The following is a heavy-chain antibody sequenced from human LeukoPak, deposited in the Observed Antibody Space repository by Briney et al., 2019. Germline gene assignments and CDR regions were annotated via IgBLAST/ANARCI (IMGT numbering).Heavy chain of an antibody. Sequence: GRSLRLSCAASEFTFSSYGMHWVRQAPGKGLEWVAVMWYDGSNKYYADSVKGRFTISRDNSKNTVYLQMNSLRVEDTAVYYCARDQRPGWGEYFQHWGQGTLVTVSS. V-gene: IGHV3-33*01. CDR1: EFTFSSYG. CDR3: ARDQRPGWGEYFQH. CDR2: MWYDGSNK. J-gene: IGHJ1*01. D-gene: IGHD3-16*01.